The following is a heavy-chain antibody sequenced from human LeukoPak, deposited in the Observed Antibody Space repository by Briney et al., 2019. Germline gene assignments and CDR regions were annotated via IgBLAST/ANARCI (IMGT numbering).Heavy chain of an antibody. Sequence: ASETLSLTCAVYGDSFSGYYWSWIRQPPGKGLTWIGEINNSGSINYNPSLKSRVTISLDTSKSQFSLKLSSATAADTAVYYCARGKYDSGGYYLDYWGQGTLVTVSS. CDR1: GDSFSGYY. D-gene: IGHD3-22*01. J-gene: IGHJ4*02. V-gene: IGHV4-34*01. CDR2: INNSGSI. CDR3: ARGKYDSGGYYLDY.